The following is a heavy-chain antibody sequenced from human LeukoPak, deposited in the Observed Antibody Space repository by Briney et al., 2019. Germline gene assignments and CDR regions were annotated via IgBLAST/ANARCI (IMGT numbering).Heavy chain of an antibody. V-gene: IGHV3-7*01. CDR3: ARENTAVPGGDC. Sequence: GGSLRLSCAXXXXXISPYWMSWVRQAPGEGLEWVANIKQDGSEKYYVDSVKGRFAISRDNAKNSVYLQMNGLRAEDTAVYYCARENTAVPGGDCWGQGTLVTVSS. CDR2: IKQDGSEK. J-gene: IGHJ4*02. CDR1: XXXISPYW. D-gene: IGHD5-18*01.